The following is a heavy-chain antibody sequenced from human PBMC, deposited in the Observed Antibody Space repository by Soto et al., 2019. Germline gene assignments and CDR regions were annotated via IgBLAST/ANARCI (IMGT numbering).Heavy chain of an antibody. CDR3: AKDSGSLMGLFDY. V-gene: IGHV3-23*01. J-gene: IGHJ4*02. CDR2: ISGSGGST. Sequence: GGSLRLSCAASGFTFSSYAMSWVRQAPGKGLEWVSAISGSGGSTYYADSVKGRCTISRDNSKNTLYLRMNSLRAEDTAVYYCAKDSGSLMGLFDYWGQGTLVTVSS. CDR1: GFTFSSYA. D-gene: IGHD1-26*01.